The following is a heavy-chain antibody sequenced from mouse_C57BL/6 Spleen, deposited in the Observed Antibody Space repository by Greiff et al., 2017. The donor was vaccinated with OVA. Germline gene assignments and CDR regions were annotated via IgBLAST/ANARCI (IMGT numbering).Heavy chain of an antibody. D-gene: IGHD1-1*01. CDR3: ARGGITTVVYFDY. V-gene: IGHV1-50*01. Sequence: VQLQQSGAELVKPGASVKLSCKASGYTFTSYWMQWVKQRPGQGLEWIGEIDPSDSYTNYNQKFKGKATLTVDTSSSTAYMQLSSLTSEDSAVYYCARGGITTVVYFDYWGQGTTLTVSS. CDR2: IDPSDSYT. CDR1: GYTFTSYW. J-gene: IGHJ2*01.